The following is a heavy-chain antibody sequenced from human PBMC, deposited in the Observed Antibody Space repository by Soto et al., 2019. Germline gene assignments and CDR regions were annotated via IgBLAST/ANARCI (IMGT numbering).Heavy chain of an antibody. D-gene: IGHD4-17*01. V-gene: IGHV3-23*01. CDR1: GFTFSSYS. CDR3: AKSPGDTWTTYHFDY. Sequence: EVQLLESGRSLVQPGGSLKLSCAASGFTFSSYSMSWVRQAPGKGLEWVSGISGSGGSTYSADSVKGRFTISRDNSTNTLYLQVNSLRAEDTAIYYCAKSPGDTWTTYHFDYWGQGNLVTVPS. CDR2: ISGSGGST. J-gene: IGHJ4*02.